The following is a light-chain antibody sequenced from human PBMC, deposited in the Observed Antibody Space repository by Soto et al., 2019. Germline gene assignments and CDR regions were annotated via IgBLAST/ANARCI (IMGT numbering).Light chain of an antibody. V-gene: IGKV3-20*01. CDR2: GAS. J-gene: IGKJ1*01. CDR1: QSVSSY. Sequence: EIGLTQSPGTLSLSPGERATLSCRASQSVSSYLAWYQQKPGQAPRLLIYGASRRATGFPDRFCGSGSGTDLTLTISRLEPEDLAVYYCQQYGCSPWAFGLGTKVEIK. CDR3: QQYGCSPWA.